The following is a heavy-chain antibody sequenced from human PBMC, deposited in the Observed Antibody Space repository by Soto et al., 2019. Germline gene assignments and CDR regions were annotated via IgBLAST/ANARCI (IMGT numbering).Heavy chain of an antibody. D-gene: IGHD3-9*01. CDR3: AREKTFYDILTGLPTDAFDI. V-gene: IGHV3-33*01. CDR2: IWYDGSNK. Sequence: GGSLRDSCAAAGFTFSSYGGHWVRQAPGKGLEGVAVIWYDGSNKYYADSVKGRFTISRDNSKNTLYLQMNSVRAEDTAVYYCAREKTFYDILTGLPTDAFDIWGQGTMVTVSS. CDR1: GFTFSSYG. J-gene: IGHJ3*02.